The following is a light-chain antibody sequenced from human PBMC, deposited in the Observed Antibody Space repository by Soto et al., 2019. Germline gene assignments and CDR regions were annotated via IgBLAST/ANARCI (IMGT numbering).Light chain of an antibody. CDR2: AAS. J-gene: IGKJ1*01. V-gene: IGKV1-6*01. CDR1: LGNKYA. CDR3: LQDYNYPWT. Sequence: PPSVSVSPGQTASITCSGDRLGNKYASWYQQKPGKVPNLLIYAASNLQGGVPSRFSGSGSGTDFTLTISSLQPEDFATYYCLQDYNYPWTFGQGTKVDIK.